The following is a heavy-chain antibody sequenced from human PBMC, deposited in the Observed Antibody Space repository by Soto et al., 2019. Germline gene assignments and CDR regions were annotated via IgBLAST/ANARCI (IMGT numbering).Heavy chain of an antibody. Sequence: QVQLVQSGAEVKKPGASVKVSCKASGYTFTSYGISWVRQAPGQGLEWMGWISAYNGNTNYAQKLQGRVTMTTDTSTSTAYMELRSLRADDTAVYYCARDDFLGASGYVGRYGMDVWGQGTTVTVSS. J-gene: IGHJ6*01. D-gene: IGHD3-3*01. CDR3: ARDDFLGASGYVGRYGMDV. CDR2: ISAYNGNT. V-gene: IGHV1-18*01. CDR1: GYTFTSYG.